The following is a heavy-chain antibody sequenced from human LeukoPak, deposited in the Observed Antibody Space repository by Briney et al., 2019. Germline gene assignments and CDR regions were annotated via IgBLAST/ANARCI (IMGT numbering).Heavy chain of an antibody. CDR3: ARALAAAVYMDV. V-gene: IGHV1-2*02. Sequence: ASVKVSCKASVYTFTGYYMHWVRQAPGQGLEWMGWINPNSGGTNYAQKFQGRVTMTRDTSISTAYMELSRLRSDDTAVYYCARALAAAVYMDVWGKGTTVTVSS. J-gene: IGHJ6*03. CDR2: INPNSGGT. CDR1: VYTFTGYY. D-gene: IGHD6-13*01.